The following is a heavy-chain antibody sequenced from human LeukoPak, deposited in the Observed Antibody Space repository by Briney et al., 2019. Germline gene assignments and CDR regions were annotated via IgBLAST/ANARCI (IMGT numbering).Heavy chain of an antibody. V-gene: IGHV4-38-2*02. CDR3: ASGAYSYYYMDV. Sequence: PSETLSLTCTVSGYSISSGYYWGWIRQPPGKGLEWIGSIYHSGSTNYNPSLKSRVTISVDTSKNQFSLKLSSVTAADTAVYYCASGAYSYYYMDVWGKGTTVTISS. CDR2: IYHSGST. D-gene: IGHD1-26*01. J-gene: IGHJ6*03. CDR1: GYSISSGYY.